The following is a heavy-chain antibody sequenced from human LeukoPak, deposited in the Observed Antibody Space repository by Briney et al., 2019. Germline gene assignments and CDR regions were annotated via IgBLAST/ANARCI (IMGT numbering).Heavy chain of an antibody. D-gene: IGHD3-16*01. CDR1: GGSFSGYY. Sequence: SETLSLTCAVYGGSFSGYYWSWIRQPPGKGLEWIGEINHSGSTNYNPSLKSRVTISVDTSKNQFSLKLSSVTAADTAVYYCARGLYGDYVDYWGQGTLVTVSS. CDR2: INHSGST. V-gene: IGHV4-34*01. J-gene: IGHJ4*02. CDR3: ARGLYGDYVDY.